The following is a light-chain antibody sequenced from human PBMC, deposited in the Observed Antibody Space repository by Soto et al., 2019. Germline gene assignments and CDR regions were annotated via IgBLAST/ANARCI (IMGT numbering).Light chain of an antibody. CDR1: QTIGSW. Sequence: IQMTQSPSTLSPSLRDRLTVTCRASQTIGSWLAWYQQKPGRAPKLLIFDASSLESGVPSRFSGNGSGTEFTLTISGLQPDDFASYYCQQYNSYSGMFGQGTKVDIK. V-gene: IGKV1-5*01. CDR3: QQYNSYSGM. CDR2: DAS. J-gene: IGKJ1*01.